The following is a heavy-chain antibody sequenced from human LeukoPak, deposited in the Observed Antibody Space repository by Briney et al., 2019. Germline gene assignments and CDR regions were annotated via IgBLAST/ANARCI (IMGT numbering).Heavy chain of an antibody. CDR2: IYAGGTT. V-gene: IGHV4-4*07. J-gene: IGHJ4*02. CDR1: GGSISSYY. CDR3: ARIAGIAAAGTFDY. D-gene: IGHD6-13*01. Sequence: SETLSLNCTGSGGSISSYYWSWIRQAAGQGPEWIGRIYAGGTTNYKPFHKSRVTMSVNTSKNQFSLKLSSVTAADTAVYYCARIAGIAAAGTFDYWGQGTLVTVSS.